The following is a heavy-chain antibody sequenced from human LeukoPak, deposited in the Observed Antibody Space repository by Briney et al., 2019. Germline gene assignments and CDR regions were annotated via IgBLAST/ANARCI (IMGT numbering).Heavy chain of an antibody. V-gene: IGHV3-53*05. J-gene: IGHJ4*02. CDR2: IYSGGST. CDR3: ARWDDPTGTFDN. D-gene: IGHD1-1*01. CDR1: GFTVSSNY. Sequence: GSLRLSCAASGFTVSSNYMSWVRQAPGKGLEWVSVIYSGGSTYYADSVKGRFTISRDNSKNTPYLQMNSLRAEDTAVYFCARWDDPTGTFDNWGQGTLVTVSS.